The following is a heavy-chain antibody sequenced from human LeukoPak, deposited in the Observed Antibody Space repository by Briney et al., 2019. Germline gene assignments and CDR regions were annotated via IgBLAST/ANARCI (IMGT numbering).Heavy chain of an antibody. CDR3: ASALRTPPYYFDY. D-gene: IGHD2-15*01. J-gene: IGHJ4*02. CDR2: IYSGVSA. Sequence: GGSLRLSCAASGFTVSSNYMSWVRQAPGQGLEWVSVIYSGVSAYYADSVKGRFTISRDNSKNTLYLQMSSLRAEDTAVYYCASALRTPPYYFDYWGQGTLVTVSS. CDR1: GFTVSSNY. V-gene: IGHV3-53*01.